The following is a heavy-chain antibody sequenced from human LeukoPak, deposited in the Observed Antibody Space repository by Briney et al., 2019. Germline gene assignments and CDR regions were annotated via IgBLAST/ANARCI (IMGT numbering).Heavy chain of an antibody. CDR2: IRNKANSYAT. CDR1: GFSFSGSA. D-gene: IGHD3-22*01. CDR3: ARDRDDSSGYQGIGY. J-gene: IGHJ4*02. V-gene: IGHV3-73*01. Sequence: GGSLRLSCAASGFSFSGSAMHWVRQASGKGLEWVGRIRNKANSYATAYAASVKGRFTISRDDSKNTAYLQMNSLETEDTAVYYCARDRDDSSGYQGIGYWGQGTLVTVSS.